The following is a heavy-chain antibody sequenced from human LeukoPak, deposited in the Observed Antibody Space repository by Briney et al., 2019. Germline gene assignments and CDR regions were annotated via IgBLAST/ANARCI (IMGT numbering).Heavy chain of an antibody. CDR2: IYTSGST. CDR3: ARELKSVPGWFGTTEYNWFDP. J-gene: IGHJ5*02. CDR1: GGSISSSSYY. D-gene: IGHD3-10*01. Sequence: SETLSLTCTVSGGSISSSSYYWSWIRQPAGKGLEWIGRIYTSGSTNYNPSLKSRVTMSVDTSKNQFSLKLSSVTAADTAVYYCARELKSVPGWFGTTEYNWFDPWGQGTLVTVSS. V-gene: IGHV4-61*02.